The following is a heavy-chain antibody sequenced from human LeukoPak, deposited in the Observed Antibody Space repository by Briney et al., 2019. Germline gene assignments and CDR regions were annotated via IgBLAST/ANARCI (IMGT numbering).Heavy chain of an antibody. CDR3: ARDPSTGITMVRGVFLDH. CDR1: GFTFSSYW. V-gene: IGHV3-7*01. D-gene: IGHD3-10*01. Sequence: GGSLRLSCAASGFTFSSYWMSWVRQAPGKGLEWVANIKRDGSEKYYVDSVKGRSTISRDNAKNSLYLQMNSLRAEDTAVYYCARDPSTGITMVRGVFLDHWGPGTLVTVSS. J-gene: IGHJ4*02. CDR2: IKRDGSEK.